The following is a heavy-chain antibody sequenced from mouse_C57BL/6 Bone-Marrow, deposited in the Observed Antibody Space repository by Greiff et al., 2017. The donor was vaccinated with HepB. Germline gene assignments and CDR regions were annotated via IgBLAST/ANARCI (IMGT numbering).Heavy chain of an antibody. V-gene: IGHV5-15*01. CDR2: ISNLAYSI. D-gene: IGHD4-1*02. J-gene: IGHJ2*01. Sequence: DVKLVESGGGLVQPGGSLKLSCAASGFTFSDYGMAWVRQAPRKGPEWVAFISNLAYSIYYADTVTGRFTISRENAKNTLYLEMSSLRSEDTAMYYGARQSSTGTGCFDYWGQGTTLTVSS. CDR1: GFTFSDYG. CDR3: ARQSSTGTGCFDY.